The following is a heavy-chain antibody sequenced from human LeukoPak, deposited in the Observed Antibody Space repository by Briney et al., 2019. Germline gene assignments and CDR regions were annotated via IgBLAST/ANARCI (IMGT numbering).Heavy chain of an antibody. D-gene: IGHD4-17*01. CDR1: GFTYSRYW. CDR2: IKGDESYT. Sequence: GSLEPLFSASGFTYSRYWMDWVRQVPGKGLVWVARIKGDESYTFYADSVKGRFTISRDNAKNTLYLQMNSLRAEDTAVYYCASQADSAYGDY. V-gene: IGHV3-74*01. J-gene: IGHJ4*01. CDR3: ASQADSAYGDY.